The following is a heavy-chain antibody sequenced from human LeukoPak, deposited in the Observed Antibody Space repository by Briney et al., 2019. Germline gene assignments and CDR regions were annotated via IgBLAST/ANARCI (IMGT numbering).Heavy chain of an antibody. J-gene: IGHJ4*02. CDR1: GFTFSSYA. D-gene: IGHD2-2*01. CDR3: ASGQGGVVVPAAMALDY. Sequence: GGSLRLSCAASGFTFSSYAMHWVRQAPGKGLEWVAVISYDGSNKYYADSVKGRFTISRDNSKNTLYLQMNSLRAEDTAVYYCASGQGGVVVPAAMALDYWGQGTLVTVSS. CDR2: ISYDGSNK. V-gene: IGHV3-30-3*01.